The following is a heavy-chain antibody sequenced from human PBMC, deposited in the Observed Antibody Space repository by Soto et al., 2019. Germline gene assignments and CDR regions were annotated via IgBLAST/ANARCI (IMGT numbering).Heavy chain of an antibody. D-gene: IGHD2-15*01. V-gene: IGHV1-3*01. CDR1: GYTFTRYT. CDR3: ARGIATGQLDP. CDR2: INPDNGNT. Sequence: ASVKVSCKASGYTFTRYTMNWVRQAPGQKLEWMGWINPDNGNTKSSQKCQDRVIITRDTSESTASMDLSSLRSEDTAVYYCARGIATGQLDPWGQGTLVTVSS. J-gene: IGHJ5*02.